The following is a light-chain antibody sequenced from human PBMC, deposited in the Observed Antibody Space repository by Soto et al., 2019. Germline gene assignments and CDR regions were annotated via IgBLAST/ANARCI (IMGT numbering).Light chain of an antibody. CDR2: KAS. CDR1: QSIDTW. Sequence: DIQMTQSPSTLSASVGDRVTITCRASQSIDTWLAWYQQKPGRVPTLLIYKASTLESGVPSRFSGSGSGTEFTLTISSLQPDDVGTYYCQQYNSYSAGTFGQGTKVEIK. J-gene: IGKJ1*01. V-gene: IGKV1-5*03. CDR3: QQYNSYSAGT.